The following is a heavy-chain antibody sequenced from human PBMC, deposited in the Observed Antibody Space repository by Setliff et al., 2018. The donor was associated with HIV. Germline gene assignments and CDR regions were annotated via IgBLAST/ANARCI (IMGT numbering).Heavy chain of an antibody. Sequence: SCAASGFIFSSYAMHWVRQAPGKGLEWVACVRYDESNKYYAESVKDRFTISGDNSKKMVYLQMNSLRAEDTALYYCAKVKVPTTDLYFLDYWGQGTPVTVSS. D-gene: IGHD1-1*01. V-gene: IGHV3-30*02. CDR3: AKVKVPTTDLYFLDY. CDR2: VRYDESNK. J-gene: IGHJ4*02. CDR1: GFIFSSYA.